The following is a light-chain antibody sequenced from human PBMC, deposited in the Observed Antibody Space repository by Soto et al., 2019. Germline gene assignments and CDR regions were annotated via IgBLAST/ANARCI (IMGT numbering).Light chain of an antibody. CDR2: KAY. Sequence: DIQMTQSPSTLSGSVGDRVTITCRASQTISSWLDWYNQKPGKAPKLLIYKAYTLKIGVPSRFSVSASGKEFTLTISSLQPDDFATYYGQHYNSYSEAFGPGTKVDIK. V-gene: IGKV1-5*03. CDR3: QHYNSYSEA. J-gene: IGKJ1*01. CDR1: QTISSW.